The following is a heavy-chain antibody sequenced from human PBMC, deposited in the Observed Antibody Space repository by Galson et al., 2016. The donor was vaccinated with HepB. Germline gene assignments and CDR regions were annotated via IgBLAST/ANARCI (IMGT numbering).Heavy chain of an antibody. D-gene: IGHD2-15*01. V-gene: IGHV5-10-1*01. Sequence: QSGAEVKKPGESLRISCKTSGYSFTSYWISWVRQMPGNGLEWMGRIDPSGSYTKYSPSFRGHVTISVDKSTTTAYLEFTSLKSSDNAMYYLARHCSGGSCYHPDYWGQGTLVTVSS. CDR2: IDPSGSYT. CDR3: ARHCSGGSCYHPDY. J-gene: IGHJ4*02. CDR1: GYSFTSYW.